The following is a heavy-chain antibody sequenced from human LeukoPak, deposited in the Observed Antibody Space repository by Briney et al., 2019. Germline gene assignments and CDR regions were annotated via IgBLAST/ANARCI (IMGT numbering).Heavy chain of an antibody. CDR1: GGSISSSNW. J-gene: IGHJ4*02. D-gene: IGHD3-22*01. CDR2: IYHSGST. V-gene: IGHV4-4*02. Sequence: SGTLSLTCAVSGGSISSSNWWSWVRQPPGKGLEWIGEIYHSGSTNYNPSLKSRVTISVDTSKNQFSLKLSSVTAADTAVYYCARNTYYYDSSGYYPFDYWGQGTLVTVSS. CDR3: ARNTYYYDSSGYYPFDY.